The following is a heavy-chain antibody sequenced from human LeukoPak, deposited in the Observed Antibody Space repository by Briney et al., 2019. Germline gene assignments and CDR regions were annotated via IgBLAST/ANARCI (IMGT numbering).Heavy chain of an antibody. CDR2: INSDGSST. CDR1: GFTFSSYW. D-gene: IGHD3-9*01. V-gene: IGHV3-74*01. CDR3: ATGALYYDILTGYYNSGWFDP. J-gene: IGHJ5*02. Sequence: QPGGSLRLSCAASGFTFSSYWMHWVRQAPGKGLVWVSRINSDGSSTSYADSVKGRFTISRDIAKNTLYLQMNSLRAENTAVYYCATGALYYDILTGYYNSGWFDPWGQGTLVTVSS.